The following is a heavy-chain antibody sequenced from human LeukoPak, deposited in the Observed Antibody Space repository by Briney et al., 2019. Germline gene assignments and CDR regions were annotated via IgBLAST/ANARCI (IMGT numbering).Heavy chain of an antibody. V-gene: IGHV4-59*08. D-gene: IGHD5-24*01. CDR1: GGSSSSYY. J-gene: IGHJ4*02. Sequence: SETLSLTCTVSGGSSSSYYWSWIRQPPGKGLEWIGYIYYSGSTNYNPSLKSRVPISVDTSQNQFYLKLSSVTAADTAVYYCARQGWLQFIDYWGQGTLVTVSS. CDR2: IYYSGST. CDR3: ARQGWLQFIDY.